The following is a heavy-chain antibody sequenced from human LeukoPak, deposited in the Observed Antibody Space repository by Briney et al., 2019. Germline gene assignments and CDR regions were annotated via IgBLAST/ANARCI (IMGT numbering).Heavy chain of an antibody. CDR1: GGSFSGYY. CDR2: INHSGST. V-gene: IGHV4-34*01. CDR3: ARTFMTTVTTALDY. Sequence: MASETLSLTCAVYGGSFSGYYWSWIRQPPGKGPEWIGEINHSGSTNYNPSLKSRVTISVDTSKNQFSLKLSSVTAADTAVYYCARTFMTTVTTALDYWGQGTLVTVSS. D-gene: IGHD4-17*01. J-gene: IGHJ4*02.